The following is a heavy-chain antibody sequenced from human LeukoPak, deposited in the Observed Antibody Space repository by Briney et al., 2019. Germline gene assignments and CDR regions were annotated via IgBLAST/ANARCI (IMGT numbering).Heavy chain of an antibody. V-gene: IGHV3-30-3*01. CDR2: ISYDGSNK. J-gene: IGHJ4*02. CDR1: GFTFSSYA. CDR3: ARPSEPVDTAMVTFDY. D-gene: IGHD5-18*01. Sequence: GGSLRLSCAASGFTFSSYAMHWVRQAPGKGLEWVAVISYDGSNKYYADSVKGRFTISRDNSKNTLYLQMNSLRAEDTAVYYCARPSEPVDTAMVTFDYWGQGTLVTVSS.